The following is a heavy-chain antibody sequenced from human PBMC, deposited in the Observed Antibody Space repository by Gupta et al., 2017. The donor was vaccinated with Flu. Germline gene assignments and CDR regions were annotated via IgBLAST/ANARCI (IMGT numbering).Heavy chain of an antibody. CDR3: ARAGGLVETMIVVVKGNLDY. Sequence: GAEVKKPGASVKVSCKASGYTFTSYYMHWVRQAPGQGLEWMGIINPSGGSTSYAQKFQGRVTMTRDTSTSTVYMELSSLRSEDTAVYYCARAGGLVETMIVVVKGNLDYWGQGTLVTVSS. D-gene: IGHD3-22*01. CDR1: GYTFTSYY. V-gene: IGHV1-46*01. J-gene: IGHJ4*02. CDR2: INPSGGST.